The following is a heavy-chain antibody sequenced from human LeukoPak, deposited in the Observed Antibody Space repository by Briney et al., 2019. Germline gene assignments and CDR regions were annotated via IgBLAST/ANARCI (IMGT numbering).Heavy chain of an antibody. Sequence: GASVKVSCKASGYTFTSYDINWVLQATGQGLEWMGWMNPNSGNTGYAQKFQGRVTITRNTSISTAYMELSSLRSEDTAVYYCARRRSSGYYYTTWVYNWFDPWGQGTLVTVSS. D-gene: IGHD3-22*01. CDR2: MNPNSGNT. V-gene: IGHV1-8*03. CDR3: ARRRSSGYYYTTWVYNWFDP. J-gene: IGHJ5*02. CDR1: GYTFTSYD.